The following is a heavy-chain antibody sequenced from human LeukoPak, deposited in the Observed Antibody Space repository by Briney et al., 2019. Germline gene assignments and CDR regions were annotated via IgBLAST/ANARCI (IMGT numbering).Heavy chain of an antibody. Sequence: GGSLRLSCADSGFTFSSYAMSWVRQAPGKGLEWVSAISAGGGTIYYADSVKGRFTISRDKSKNTLYLQMNSLRAEDTAVYYCAKGYYYGSGSFRWFDPWGQGTLVTVSS. CDR3: AKGYYYGSGSFRWFDP. V-gene: IGHV3-23*01. J-gene: IGHJ5*02. CDR2: ISAGGGTI. D-gene: IGHD3-10*01. CDR1: GFTFSSYA.